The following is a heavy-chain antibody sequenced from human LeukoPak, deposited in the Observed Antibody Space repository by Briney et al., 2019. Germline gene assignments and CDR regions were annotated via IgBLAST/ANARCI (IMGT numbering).Heavy chain of an antibody. V-gene: IGHV3-21*01. CDR1: GITFSSYS. Sequence: GGSLRLSCAASGITFSSYSMNWVRQAPGKGLEWVSPISSSSSYIYYADSVKGRFTISRDNAKNSLYLQMNSLRAEDTAVYYCARYCSGGSCYKDAFDIWGQGTLVTVSS. D-gene: IGHD2-15*01. CDR3: ARYCSGGSCYKDAFDI. J-gene: IGHJ4*02. CDR2: ISSSSSYI.